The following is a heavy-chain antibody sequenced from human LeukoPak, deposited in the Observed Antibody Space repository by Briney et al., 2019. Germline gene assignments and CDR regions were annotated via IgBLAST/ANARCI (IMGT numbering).Heavy chain of an antibody. D-gene: IGHD7-27*01. CDR2: IGGSGGTT. J-gene: IGHJ4*02. CDR3: ARDAQNRGYYDY. V-gene: IGHV3-23*01. CDR1: GFTFSNYV. Sequence: GGSLRLSCAASGFTFSNYVMSWVRQAPGKGLEWVSSIGGSGGTTYYADSVKGRFTISRDNSENTLYLQMTSLRAEDTAVYYCARDAQNRGYYDYWGQGTLVTVSS.